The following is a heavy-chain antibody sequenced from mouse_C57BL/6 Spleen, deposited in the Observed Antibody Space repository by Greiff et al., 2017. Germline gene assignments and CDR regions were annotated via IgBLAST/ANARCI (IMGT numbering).Heavy chain of an antibody. D-gene: IGHD2-2*01. J-gene: IGHJ4*01. Sequence: VQLQQPGAELVKPGASVKLSCKASGYTFTSYWMHWVKQRPGQGLEWIGMIHPNSGSTNYNEKFKSKATLTVDKSSSTAYMQLSSLTSEDSAVYYCARRGGYDGGYAMDYWGQGTSVAVSS. V-gene: IGHV1-64*01. CDR2: IHPNSGST. CDR3: ARRGGYDGGYAMDY. CDR1: GYTFTSYW.